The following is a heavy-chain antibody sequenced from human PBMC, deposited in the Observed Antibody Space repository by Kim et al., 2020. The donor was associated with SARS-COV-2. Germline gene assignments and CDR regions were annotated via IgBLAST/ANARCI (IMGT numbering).Heavy chain of an antibody. CDR1: GFSFSDFA. J-gene: IGHJ6*02. CDR2: ISGVGHTT. CDR3: AKRTTYHDLWDGYYTGSSKNFYYGVDV. D-gene: IGHD3-3*01. Sequence: GGSLRLSCAASGFSFSDFAMTWVRQVPGRGLEWVSVISGVGHTTFYADSVEGRFTIFRDNSKNTLYLQMNSLRVEDTAVYYCAKRTTYHDLWDGYYTGSSKNFYYGVDVWGRGTTVTVSS. V-gene: IGHV3-23*01.